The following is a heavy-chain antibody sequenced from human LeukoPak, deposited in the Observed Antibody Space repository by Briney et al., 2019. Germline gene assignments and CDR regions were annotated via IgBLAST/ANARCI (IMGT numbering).Heavy chain of an antibody. D-gene: IGHD1-14*01. CDR3: ATETIGRHYDY. CDR2: IGPTGTDR. V-gene: IGHV3-21*01. CDR1: GFTFISCG. J-gene: IGHJ4*02. Sequence: GGSLRLSCAPSGFTFISCGFNWVRQAPGKGLEWVSYIGPTGTDRYYADSVRGRFTISRDNAKNSMYLQMDSLRDEDTAVYYCATETIGRHYDYWGQGTLLTVSS.